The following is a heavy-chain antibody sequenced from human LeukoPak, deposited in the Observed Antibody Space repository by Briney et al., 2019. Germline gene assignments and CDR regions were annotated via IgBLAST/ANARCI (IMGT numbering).Heavy chain of an antibody. J-gene: IGHJ4*02. Sequence: GALRLSCAASGFTFSSYTINWVRQAPGKGLEWVSLIWPGGSPTYYAESVKGRFTISRDNSKNIVYLQMYSLSAEDTAIYYCAKDQRPDSGYDIDSWGQGTLVTVSS. CDR1: GFTFSSYT. D-gene: IGHD5-12*01. V-gene: IGHV3-23*01. CDR2: IWPGGSPT. CDR3: AKDQRPDSGYDIDS.